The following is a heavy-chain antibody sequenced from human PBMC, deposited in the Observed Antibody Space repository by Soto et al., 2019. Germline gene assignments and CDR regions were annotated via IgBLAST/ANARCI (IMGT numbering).Heavy chain of an antibody. D-gene: IGHD2-8*01. CDR3: AKNGQPPYYYYGMDV. CDR1: GYTFSRYG. V-gene: IGHV1-18*01. J-gene: IGHJ6*02. CDR2: ISGYNGDT. Sequence: QGQLVQSGPEVKKPGASVKVSCKTSGYTFSRYGISLVRQAPGQGLEWMGWISGYNGDTNYAQKVQGRVTMTIDTSTYTAYMELRSLTSDDTAIYYCAKNGQPPYYYYGMDVWGQGTTVTVSS.